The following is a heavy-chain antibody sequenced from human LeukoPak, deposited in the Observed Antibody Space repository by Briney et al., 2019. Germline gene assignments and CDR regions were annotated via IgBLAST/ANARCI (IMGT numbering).Heavy chain of an antibody. CDR1: GGTFSSYA. J-gene: IGHJ1*01. CDR3: VSLAYCSGGSCYPFGYFQH. V-gene: IGHV1-69*13. Sequence: PAASVKVSCKASGGTFSSYAISWVRQAPGQGLEWMGGIIPIFGTANYAQKFQGRVTITADESTSTAYMELSSLRSEDTAVYYCVSLAYCSGGSCYPFGYFQHWGQGTLVTVSS. CDR2: IIPIFGTA. D-gene: IGHD2-15*01.